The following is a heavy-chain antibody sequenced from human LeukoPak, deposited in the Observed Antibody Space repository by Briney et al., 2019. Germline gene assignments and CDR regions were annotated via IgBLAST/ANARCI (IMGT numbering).Heavy chain of an antibody. Sequence: PGGSLRLSCAASGFTFSSYGMHWVRQAPGKGLEWVANINQDGSVKYYVDSVKGRFTISRDNAKNSLYVEMNSPRDEDTAVYYCARVSYSGWNLEYWGQGTLVTVSS. CDR1: GFTFSSYG. V-gene: IGHV3-7*01. CDR2: INQDGSVK. D-gene: IGHD5-12*01. CDR3: ARVSYSGWNLEY. J-gene: IGHJ4*02.